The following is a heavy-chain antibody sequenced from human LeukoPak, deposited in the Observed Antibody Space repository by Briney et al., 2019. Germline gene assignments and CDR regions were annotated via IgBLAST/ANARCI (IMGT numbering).Heavy chain of an antibody. D-gene: IGHD3-22*01. Sequence: GGSLRLSCAASGFTFSSYAMSWVRQAPGKGLEWVSAISGSGGSTYYADSVKGRFTISRDNSKNTLYLQMNSLRAEDTAVYYCARDYYDSSGYYYRVGTAFDYWGQGALVTVSS. CDR2: ISGSGGST. J-gene: IGHJ4*02. CDR1: GFTFSSYA. CDR3: ARDYYDSSGYYYRVGTAFDY. V-gene: IGHV3-23*01.